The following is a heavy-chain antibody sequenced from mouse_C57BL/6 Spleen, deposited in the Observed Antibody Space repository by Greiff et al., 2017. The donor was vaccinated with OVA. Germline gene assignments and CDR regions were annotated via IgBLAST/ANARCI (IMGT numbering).Heavy chain of an antibody. V-gene: IGHV1-20*01. CDR2: INPYNGDT. Sequence: EVQLVESGPALVKPGDSVKISCKASGYSFTGYFMNWVMQSHGKSLEWIGRINPYNGDTFYNQKFKGKATLTVDKSSSTAHMELRSLTSEDSAVYYCARTDGPGWYFDVWGTGTTVTVSS. CDR1: GYSFTGYF. CDR3: ARTDGPGWYFDV. J-gene: IGHJ1*03. D-gene: IGHD2-3*01.